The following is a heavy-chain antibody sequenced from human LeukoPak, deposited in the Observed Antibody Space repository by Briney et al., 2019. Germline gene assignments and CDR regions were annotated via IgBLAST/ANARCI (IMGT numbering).Heavy chain of an antibody. Sequence: GASVKVSCKASGYTFTSYGISWVRQAPGQGLEWMGWISAYNGNTNYAQKLQGRVTMTTDTSTSTAYMELRSLRSDDTAVYYCARDRLRYSIWPVPFFDYWGQGTLVTVSS. CDR3: ARDRLRYSIWPVPFFDY. CDR2: ISAYNGNT. J-gene: IGHJ4*02. D-gene: IGHD3-9*01. CDR1: GYTFTSYG. V-gene: IGHV1-18*01.